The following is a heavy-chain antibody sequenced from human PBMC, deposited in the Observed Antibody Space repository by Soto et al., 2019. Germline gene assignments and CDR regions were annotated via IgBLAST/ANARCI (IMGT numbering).Heavy chain of an antibody. CDR1: GYSFTSYW. CDR2: IYPGDSDT. D-gene: IGHD3-9*01. J-gene: IGHJ5*02. Sequence: GESLKISCKGSGYSFTSYWIGWVRQMPGKGLEWMGIIYPGDSDTRYSPSFQGQVTISADKSISTAYLQWSSLKASDTAMYYCARYHDILTGYYGRFDPWGQGTLVTVPQ. CDR3: ARYHDILTGYYGRFDP. V-gene: IGHV5-51*01.